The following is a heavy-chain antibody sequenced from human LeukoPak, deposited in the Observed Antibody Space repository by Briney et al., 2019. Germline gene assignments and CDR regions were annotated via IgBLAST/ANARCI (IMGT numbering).Heavy chain of an antibody. V-gene: IGHV3-21*01. D-gene: IGHD2-2*01. J-gene: IGHJ6*03. CDR3: AKVPIGCSSTSCYHYYMDV. CDR2: ISSSSSYI. Sequence: SGGSLRLSCAASGFTVSSNYMSWVRQAPGKGLEWVSSISSSSSYIYYADSVKGRFTISRDNSKNTLYLQMNSLRAEDTAVYYCAKVPIGCSSTSCYHYYMDVWGKGTTVTVSS. CDR1: GFTVSSNY.